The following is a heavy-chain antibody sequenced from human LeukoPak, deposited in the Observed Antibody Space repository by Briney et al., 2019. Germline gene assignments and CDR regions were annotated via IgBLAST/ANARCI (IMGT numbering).Heavy chain of an antibody. CDR1: GGTFTSYA. Sequence: SVKVSCKASGGTFTSYAISWVRQAPGQGLEWMGGIIPIFGTANYAQKFQGRVTITADKSTSTAYMELSSLRSEDTAVYYCAEGPSDGEFDYWGQGTLVTVSS. CDR3: AEGPSDGEFDY. J-gene: IGHJ4*02. D-gene: IGHD3-10*01. CDR2: IIPIFGTA. V-gene: IGHV1-69*06.